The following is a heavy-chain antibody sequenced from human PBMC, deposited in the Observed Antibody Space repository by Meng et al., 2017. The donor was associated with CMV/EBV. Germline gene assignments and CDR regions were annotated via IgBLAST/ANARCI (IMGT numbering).Heavy chain of an antibody. J-gene: IGHJ6*02. D-gene: IGHD2-2*01. CDR1: GFTFSSYW. V-gene: IGHV3-7*01. Sequence: GESLKISCAASGFTFSSYWMSWVRQAPGKGLEWVANIKQDGSEKYYVDSVKGRFTISRDNAKNSLYLQMNSLRAEDTAVYYCARGSCSSISCPYGMDVWGQGTTVTVSS. CDR2: IKQDGSEK. CDR3: ARGSCSSISCPYGMDV.